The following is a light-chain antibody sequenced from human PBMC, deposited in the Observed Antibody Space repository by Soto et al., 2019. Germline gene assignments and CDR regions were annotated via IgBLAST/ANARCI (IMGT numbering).Light chain of an antibody. J-gene: IGKJ3*01. V-gene: IGKV1-39*01. Sequence: DIQMTQSPSSLSASVGDRVTITCRASQSISSYLNWYQQKPGKAPKLLIYAASSLQSGVPSRFSGSGSGTDFTLTISSLQPEDFATYYCQQRYSTPRITFGPGTKVEIK. CDR2: AAS. CDR3: QQRYSTPRIT. CDR1: QSISSY.